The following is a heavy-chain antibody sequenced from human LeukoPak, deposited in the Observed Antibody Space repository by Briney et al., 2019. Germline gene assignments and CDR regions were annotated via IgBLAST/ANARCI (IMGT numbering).Heavy chain of an antibody. V-gene: IGHV4-34*01. D-gene: IGHD1-1*01. J-gene: IGHJ4*02. CDR3: ARGSGTDYFDY. CDR1: GGSFSGYY. CDR2: INHSGST. Sequence: SETLSLTCAVYGGSFSGYYWSWIRQPPGKGLEWIGEINHSGSTKYNPSLKSRVTISVDKPKNQFSLKLSSVTAADTAVYYCARGSGTDYFDYWGQGTLVTVSS.